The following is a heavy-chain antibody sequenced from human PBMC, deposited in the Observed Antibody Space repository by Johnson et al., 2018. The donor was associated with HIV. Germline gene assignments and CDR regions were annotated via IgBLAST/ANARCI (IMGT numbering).Heavy chain of an antibody. CDR1: GFTFSSYA. D-gene: IGHD3-3*01. Sequence: QVQLVESGGGVVQPGRSLRLSCAASGFTFSSYAMHWVRQAPGKGLEWVALIRYDGSNKYYADSVKGRFTISRDNSKNTLYVQMNSLRAEDTAVYYCAKDQGYKFWSVNDAFDIWGQGTMVTVSS. J-gene: IGHJ3*02. CDR2: IRYDGSNK. V-gene: IGHV3-30*02. CDR3: AKDQGYKFWSVNDAFDI.